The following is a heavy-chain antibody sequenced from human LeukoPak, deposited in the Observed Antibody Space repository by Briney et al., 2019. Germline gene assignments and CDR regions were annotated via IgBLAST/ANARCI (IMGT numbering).Heavy chain of an antibody. V-gene: IGHV4-59*08. CDR3: ARRSVVPAALSYYYYYMDV. CDR2: IYYSGST. CDR1: GGSISSYY. Sequence: SETLSLTCTVSGGSISSYYWSWIRQPPGKGLEWIGYIYYSGSTNYNPSLKSRVTISVDTSKNQFSLKLSSVTAADTAVYYCARRSVVPAALSYYYYYMDVWGKGTTVTVSS. D-gene: IGHD2-2*01. J-gene: IGHJ6*03.